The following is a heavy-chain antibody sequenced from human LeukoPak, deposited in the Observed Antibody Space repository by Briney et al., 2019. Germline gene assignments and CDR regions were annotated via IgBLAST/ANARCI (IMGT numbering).Heavy chain of an antibody. V-gene: IGHV3-48*01. CDR1: GFTFSSYS. D-gene: IGHD2-2*01. J-gene: IGHJ6*03. Sequence: GGSLRLSCAASGFTFSSYSMNWVRQAPGKGLEWVSYISSSSSTIYYADSEKGRFTISRDNSKNTLYLQMNSLRAEDTAVYYCAKDGDIVVVPAAPDYMDVWGKGTTVTISS. CDR3: AKDGDIVVVPAAPDYMDV. CDR2: ISSSSSTI.